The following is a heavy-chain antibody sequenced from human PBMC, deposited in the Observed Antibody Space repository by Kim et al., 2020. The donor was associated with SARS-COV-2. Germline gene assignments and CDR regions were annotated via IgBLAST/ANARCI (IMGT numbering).Heavy chain of an antibody. CDR1: GGSFSGYY. J-gene: IGHJ5*02. Sequence: SETLSLTCAVYGGSFSGYYWSWIRQRPRKGLEWMGEINHSGSTNYNPSLKSRVSISVYTSKNKFSLTLSPVTAADTAVDDCARGGRVLVICLFEPWAQGT. CDR3: ARGGRVLVICLFEP. CDR2: INHSGST. V-gene: IGHV4-34*01. D-gene: IGHD3-9*01.